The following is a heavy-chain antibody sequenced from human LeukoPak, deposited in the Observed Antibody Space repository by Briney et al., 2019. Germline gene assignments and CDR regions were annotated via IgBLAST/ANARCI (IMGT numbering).Heavy chain of an antibody. V-gene: IGHV3-23*01. CDR2: IGGSGGFIT. CDR3: ASYGYIDY. J-gene: IGHJ4*02. Sequence: GGSLRLSCAASGFTFSAHGMNWVRQSPGRGLEWVSGIGGSGGFITYYADSVKGRFTVSRDNSKDTMYLQMNSLRAEDTAVYYCASYGYIDYWGQGTLVTVSS. D-gene: IGHD3-10*01. CDR1: GFTFSAHG.